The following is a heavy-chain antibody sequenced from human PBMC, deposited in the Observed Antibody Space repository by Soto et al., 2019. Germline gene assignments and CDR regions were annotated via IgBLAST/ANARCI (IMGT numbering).Heavy chain of an antibody. CDR2: INPNSGAT. Sequence: ASVKVACKASGYTFTGYYIHWVRQAPGQGLEWMGGINPNSGATNYAQKFQGRVTITGDKSTSTAYMELSSLRSEDTAVYYCASSLGPLTFGGVIALEPFDYWGQGTLVTVSS. D-gene: IGHD3-16*02. CDR1: GYTFTGYY. CDR3: ASSLGPLTFGGVIALEPFDY. V-gene: IGHV1-2*02. J-gene: IGHJ4*02.